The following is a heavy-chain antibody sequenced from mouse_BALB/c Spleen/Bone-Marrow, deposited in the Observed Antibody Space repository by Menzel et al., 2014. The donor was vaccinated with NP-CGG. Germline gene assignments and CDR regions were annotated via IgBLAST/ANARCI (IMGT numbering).Heavy chain of an antibody. Sequence: EVQVVESGTVLARSGASVKMSCKASGYSFTSYWMHWVKQRPGQGLEWIGAIYPGNSDTSYNQKFKGKAKLTAVTSASTAYMELSSLTNEDSAVYYCTKEWYYGFYYWGQGTTLTVSS. CDR2: IYPGNSDT. J-gene: IGHJ2*01. D-gene: IGHD1-1*01. CDR1: GYSFTSYW. V-gene: IGHV1-5*01. CDR3: TKEWYYGFYY.